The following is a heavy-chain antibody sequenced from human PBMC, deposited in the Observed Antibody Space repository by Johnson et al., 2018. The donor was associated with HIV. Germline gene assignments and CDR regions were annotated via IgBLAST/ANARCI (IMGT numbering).Heavy chain of an antibody. CDR2: ISYAGSNK. Sequence: QVQLVESEGGVVQPGRSLRLSCAASGFTFSSYGMAWVRQAPGKGLEWVAVISYAGSNKYYADPVKGRFTISSENSKNTLYLQMNSLRVEDTAGYYCARDPLGSSWFEGDAFDIWGQGTMVTVSS. V-gene: IGHV3-30*03. D-gene: IGHD6-13*01. J-gene: IGHJ3*02. CDR1: GFTFSSYG. CDR3: ARDPLGSSWFEGDAFDI.